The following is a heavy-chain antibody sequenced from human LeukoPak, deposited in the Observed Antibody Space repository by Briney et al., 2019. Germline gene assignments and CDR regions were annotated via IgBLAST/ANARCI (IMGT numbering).Heavy chain of an antibody. D-gene: IGHD2/OR15-2a*01. CDR1: GFTFSSYG. J-gene: IGHJ4*02. Sequence: PGGSLRLSCAASGFTFSSYGMHWVRQAPGKGLEWVAFIRYGGSNKYYADSVKGRFTISRDNSKNTLYLRMNSLRAEDTAVYYCAKEFLKAVLHWDQGTLVTVSS. CDR3: AKEFLKAVLH. V-gene: IGHV3-30*02. CDR2: IRYGGSNK.